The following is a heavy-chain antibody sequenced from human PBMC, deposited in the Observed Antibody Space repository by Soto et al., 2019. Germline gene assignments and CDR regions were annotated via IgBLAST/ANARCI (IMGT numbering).Heavy chain of an antibody. CDR2: INPNSGGT. V-gene: IGHV1-2*04. Sequence: ASVKVSCKASGYTFTGYYMHWVRQAPGQGLEWMGWINPNSGGTNYAQKFQGWVTMTRDTSISTAYMELSRLRSDDTAVYYCARGGVSTVTTSWYFDLWGRGTLVTV. CDR3: ARGGVSTVTTSWYFDL. J-gene: IGHJ2*01. CDR1: GYTFTGYY. D-gene: IGHD4-17*01.